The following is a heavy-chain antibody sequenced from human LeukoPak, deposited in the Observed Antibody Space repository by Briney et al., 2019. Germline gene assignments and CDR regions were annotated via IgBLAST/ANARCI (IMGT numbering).Heavy chain of an antibody. Sequence: GGSLRLSCAASGFTISSYSMNWVRQAPGKGLEWVSYITSSGSTIYYADSVKGRFTISRDNAKNSLSLQMNSLRAEDTAVYYCARAGYCSGGSCIRSFDPWGQGTLVTVSS. V-gene: IGHV3-48*01. D-gene: IGHD2-15*01. J-gene: IGHJ5*02. CDR2: ITSSGSTI. CDR1: GFTISSYS. CDR3: ARAGYCSGGSCIRSFDP.